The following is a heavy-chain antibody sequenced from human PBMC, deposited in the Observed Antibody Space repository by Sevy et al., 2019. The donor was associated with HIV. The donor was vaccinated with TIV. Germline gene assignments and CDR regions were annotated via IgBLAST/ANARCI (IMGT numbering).Heavy chain of an antibody. CDR2: ISSSGSTI. CDR1: GFTFSDYY. CDR3: ASYPASGSEEWG. Sequence: GGSLRLSCAASGFTFSDYYMSWIRQAPGKGLEWVSYISSSGSTIYYTDSVKGRFTISRDNAKNSLYLQMNSLRAEDTAVYYCASYPASGSEEWGWGQGTLVTVSS. V-gene: IGHV3-11*01. D-gene: IGHD1-26*01. J-gene: IGHJ4*02.